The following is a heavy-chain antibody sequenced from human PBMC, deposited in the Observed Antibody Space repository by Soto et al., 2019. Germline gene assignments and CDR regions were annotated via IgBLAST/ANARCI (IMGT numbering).Heavy chain of an antibody. J-gene: IGHJ4*02. CDR2: ISGSGGST. Sequence: EVQLLESGGGLVQPGGSLRLSCAASGFTFSSYAMSWVRQAPAKELERVSAISGSGGSTYYADSVKGRFTISRDNSKNTLYLQMNSLRAEDTAVYYCAKDFSHFTASIAELPFDYWGQGTLVTVSS. CDR1: GFTFSSYA. D-gene: IGHD6-6*01. CDR3: AKDFSHFTASIAELPFDY. V-gene: IGHV3-23*01.